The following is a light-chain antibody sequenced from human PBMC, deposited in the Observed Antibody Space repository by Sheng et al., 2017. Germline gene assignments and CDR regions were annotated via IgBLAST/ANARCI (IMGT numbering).Light chain of an antibody. CDR1: HDINNY. CDR2: DAS. CDR3: QQYDNLYT. Sequence: DIQMTQSPSSLSASVGDRVTITCQASHDINNYLNWYQQKPGKAPKLLIYDASSVKTGVPSRFSGSGSGTDFTLTISSLQPEDVATYFCQQYDNLYTFGQGTKLEIK. V-gene: IGKV1-33*01. J-gene: IGKJ2*01.